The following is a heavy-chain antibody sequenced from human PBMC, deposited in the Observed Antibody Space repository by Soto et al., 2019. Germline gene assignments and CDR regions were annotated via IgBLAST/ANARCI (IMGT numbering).Heavy chain of an antibody. Sequence: PSETLSLTCAVSGGSISSGGYSWSWIRQPPGKGLEWIGYISHSGSTYYNPSLKSRVTIPVDRSKNQFSLKLSSVTAADTAVYYCARWFDPWGQGTLVTVSS. CDR2: ISHSGST. V-gene: IGHV4-30-2*01. CDR3: ARWFDP. CDR1: GGSISSGGYS. J-gene: IGHJ5*02.